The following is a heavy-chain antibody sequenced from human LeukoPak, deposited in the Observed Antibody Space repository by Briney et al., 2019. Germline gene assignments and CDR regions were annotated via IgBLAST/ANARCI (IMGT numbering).Heavy chain of an antibody. CDR2: IRYDGSDN. Sequence: PGGALRLSPAPPGFTSIIYGMHTVSQAPRKGRERVAFIRYDGSDNYYPDSVKGRFTIYRDNSKNTLYMQMNSLRAEDTAVYYCAKDRSGSGWSGPDYWGQGTLVTVSS. CDR3: AKDRSGSGWSGPDY. CDR1: GFTSIIYG. J-gene: IGHJ4*02. D-gene: IGHD6-19*01. V-gene: IGHV3-30*02.